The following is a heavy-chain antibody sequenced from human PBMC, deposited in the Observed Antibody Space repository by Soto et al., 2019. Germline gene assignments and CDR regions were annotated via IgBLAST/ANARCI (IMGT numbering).Heavy chain of an antibody. Sequence: SETLSLTCTVSGGSISSSSYYWGWIRQPPGKGLEWIGSIYYSGSTYYNPSLKSRVTISVDTSKNQFSLKLSSVTAADTAVYYCAMTAARGALTYYYYGMDVWGQGTTVTAP. D-gene: IGHD6-6*01. J-gene: IGHJ6*02. CDR1: GGSISSSSYY. CDR3: AMTAARGALTYYYYGMDV. CDR2: IYYSGST. V-gene: IGHV4-39*01.